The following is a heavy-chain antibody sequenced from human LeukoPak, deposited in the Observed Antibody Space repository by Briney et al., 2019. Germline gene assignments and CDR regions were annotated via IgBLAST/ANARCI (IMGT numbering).Heavy chain of an antibody. CDR2: ITSGENT. CDR1: GGSISSSNW. J-gene: IGHJ4*02. V-gene: IGHV3-53*01. D-gene: IGHD6-13*01. CDR3: AKRLSSSSTWYYFDY. Sequence: GTLSLTCAVSGGSISSSNWWSWVRQAPGKGLEWVSTITSGENTYYADSVKGRFTISRDNSKNTLYLQMNSLRAEDTAVYYCAKRLSSSSTWYYFDYWGQGTLVTVSS.